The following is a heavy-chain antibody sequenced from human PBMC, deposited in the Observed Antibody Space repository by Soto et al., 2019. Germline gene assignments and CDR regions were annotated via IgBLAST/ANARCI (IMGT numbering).Heavy chain of an antibody. CDR3: ASPIYGGDAFDI. Sequence: PGESLKISCKGSGYSFTSYWIGWVRQMPGKGLEWMWIIYPGDSDTRYSPSFQGQGTNSAAKSISTAYLPWRRMKTSDTALYYCASPIYGGDAFDIWGHGTMVTVSS. V-gene: IGHV5-51*01. J-gene: IGHJ3*02. CDR1: GYSFTSYW. CDR2: IYPGDSDT. D-gene: IGHD4-17*01.